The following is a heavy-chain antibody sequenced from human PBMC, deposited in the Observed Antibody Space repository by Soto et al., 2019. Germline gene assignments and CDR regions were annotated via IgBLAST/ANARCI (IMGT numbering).Heavy chain of an antibody. Sequence: SETLSLTCAVYGGSFSGYYWSWIRQPPGKGLEWIGEINHSGSTNYNPSLKSRVTISVDTSKNQFSLKLSSVTAADTAVYYGAGEVAARNFDYWGQGTLVTVSS. J-gene: IGHJ4*02. V-gene: IGHV4-34*01. CDR1: GGSFSGYY. D-gene: IGHD6-6*01. CDR3: AGEVAARNFDY. CDR2: INHSGST.